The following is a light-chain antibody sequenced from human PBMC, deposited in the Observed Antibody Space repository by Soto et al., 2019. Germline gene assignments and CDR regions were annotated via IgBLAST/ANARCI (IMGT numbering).Light chain of an antibody. J-gene: IGKJ4*01. CDR2: DAS. Sequence: EIVMTQSPSALSVSPGERATLSCRASQGIGSTLAWYQQKPGQTPKLLIYDASTRATGVPARFSGGGSGTEFTLTINSLQSEDFAVYYCQRYNRWPLSFGGRTKVDI. CDR3: QRYNRWPLS. CDR1: QGIGST. V-gene: IGKV3-15*01.